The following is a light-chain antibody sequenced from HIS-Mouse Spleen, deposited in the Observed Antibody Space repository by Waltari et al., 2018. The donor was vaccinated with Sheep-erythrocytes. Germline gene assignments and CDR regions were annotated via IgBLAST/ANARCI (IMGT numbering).Light chain of an antibody. V-gene: IGKV4-1*01. CDR1: QSVLYSSNNKNY. Sequence: DIVMTQSPDSLAVSLGERANINCKSSQSVLYSSNNKNYLAWYQQKPGQPPKLLIYWASTRESGVPDRFSGSGSGTDFTLTISSLQAEDVAVYYCQQYYSTPLTFGGGTK. CDR3: QQYYSTPLT. CDR2: WAS. J-gene: IGKJ4*01.